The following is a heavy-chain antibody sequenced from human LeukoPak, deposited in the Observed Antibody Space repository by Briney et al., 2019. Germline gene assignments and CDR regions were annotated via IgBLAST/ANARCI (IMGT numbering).Heavy chain of an antibody. CDR2: IYPDGST. CDR1: GGYISSDVYY. Sequence: TLSLTSTASGGYISSDVYYWTWIRQPAGKGLEWIGRIYPDGSTTYNPSLKSRVTISLDTSKNQFSLTLSSVTAADTAVFYCARCFDGYYFFDYWGQGTLVTVSS. CDR3: ARCFDGYYFFDY. J-gene: IGHJ4*02. V-gene: IGHV4-61*02. D-gene: IGHD5-24*01.